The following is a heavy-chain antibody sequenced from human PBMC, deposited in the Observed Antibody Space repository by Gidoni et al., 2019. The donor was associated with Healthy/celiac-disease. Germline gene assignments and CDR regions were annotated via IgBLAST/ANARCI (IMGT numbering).Heavy chain of an antibody. CDR3: ARGRSRGVVVPAAIRPFDY. CDR1: GGSFSGYY. CDR2: INHSGST. D-gene: IGHD2-2*02. Sequence: QVQLQQWGAGLLKPSETLSLTCAVYGGSFSGYYWSWIRQPPGKGLEWIGEINHSGSTNYNPSLKSRVTISVDTSKNQFSLKLSSVTAADTAVYYCARGRSRGVVVPAAIRPFDYWGQGTLVTVSS. V-gene: IGHV4-34*01. J-gene: IGHJ4*02.